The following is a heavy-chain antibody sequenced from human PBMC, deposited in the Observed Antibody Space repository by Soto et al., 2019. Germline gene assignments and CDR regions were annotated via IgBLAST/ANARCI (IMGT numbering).Heavy chain of an antibody. J-gene: IGHJ5*01. Sequence: ASVKVSCKASGYTFSIYDINWVRQATGQGLEWLGWMNPSTGDTGYAQKFQGRVTMARDTSISTAYIELSSLRSEDTAVYYCARGRVRGYNWFDSWGQGTLVTVSS. V-gene: IGHV1-8*01. CDR1: GYTFSIYD. CDR3: ARGRVRGYNWFDS. CDR2: MNPSTGDT. D-gene: IGHD3-10*01.